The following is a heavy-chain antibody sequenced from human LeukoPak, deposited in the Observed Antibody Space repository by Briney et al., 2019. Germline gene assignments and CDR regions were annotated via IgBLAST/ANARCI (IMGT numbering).Heavy chain of an antibody. CDR1: GITFSTSE. D-gene: IGHD2-15*01. Sequence: GGSLRLSCAASGITFSTSEMNWVRQAPGKGLEWVSYVTGSGSTIYYADSVKGRFTISRDNAKNPLYLQMNSLRAEDTAVYYCARGRYCSGGRCYCDYWGQGTLVTVSS. CDR2: VTGSGSTI. V-gene: IGHV3-48*03. J-gene: IGHJ4*02. CDR3: ARGRYCSGGRCYCDY.